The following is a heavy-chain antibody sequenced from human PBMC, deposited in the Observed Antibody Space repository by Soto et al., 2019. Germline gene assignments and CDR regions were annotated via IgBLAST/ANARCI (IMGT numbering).Heavy chain of an antibody. Sequence: EVQLVESGGGLVKPGGSLRLSCAASGFTFSSYTMNWVRQAPGTGREWVSSIRTSRSYIYYADSVKGRFTISRDNAKNSLYLQMNSLRAEDTAVYYCARDLSSADYYGMDVWGQGPTVIVSS. V-gene: IGHV3-21*01. D-gene: IGHD3-22*01. CDR3: ARDLSSADYYGMDV. J-gene: IGHJ6*02. CDR2: IRTSRSYI. CDR1: GFTFSSYT.